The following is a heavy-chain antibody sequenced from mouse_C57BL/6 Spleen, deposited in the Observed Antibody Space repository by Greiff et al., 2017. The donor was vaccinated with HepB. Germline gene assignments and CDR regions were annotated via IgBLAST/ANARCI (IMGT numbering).Heavy chain of an antibody. CDR3: ARYGNYDYYAMDY. V-gene: IGHV1-82*01. Sequence: VQLQQSGPELVKPGASVKISCKASGYAFSSSWLNWVKQRPGKGLEWIGRIYPGDGDTNYNGKFKGKATLTADKSSSTAYMQLSSLTSEDSAVYFCARYGNYDYYAMDYWGQGTSVTVSS. D-gene: IGHD2-1*01. J-gene: IGHJ4*01. CDR2: IYPGDGDT. CDR1: GYAFSSSW.